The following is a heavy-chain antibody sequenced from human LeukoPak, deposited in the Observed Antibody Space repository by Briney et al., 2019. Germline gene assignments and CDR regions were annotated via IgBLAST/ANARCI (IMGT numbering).Heavy chain of an antibody. Sequence: PGGSLRLSCAASGFTFSNAWMNWVRQAPGKGLEWVGRIKSKTDGGTTDYAAPVKGRFTISRDDSKNTLYLQMNSLKTEDSAVYYCTGRVAALDYYYYMDVWGRGTTVTVCS. CDR2: IKSKTDGGTT. CDR3: TGRVAALDYYYYMDV. J-gene: IGHJ6*03. D-gene: IGHD3-3*01. V-gene: IGHV3-15*01. CDR1: GFTFSNAW.